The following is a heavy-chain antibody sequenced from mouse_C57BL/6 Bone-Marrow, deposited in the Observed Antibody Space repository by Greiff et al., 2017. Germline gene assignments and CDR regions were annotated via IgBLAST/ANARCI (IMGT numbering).Heavy chain of an antibody. CDR1: GYTFTEYT. Sequence: VKLMESGAELVKPGASVKLSCKASGYTFTEYTIHWVKQRSGQGLEWIGWFYPGSGSIKYNEKFKDQATLTADKSSSTVYMELSRLTSEDSAVDVCARHNYYGPAWFAYWGQGTLVTVSA. CDR3: ARHNYYGPAWFAY. V-gene: IGHV1-62-2*01. J-gene: IGHJ3*01. CDR2: FYPGSGSI. D-gene: IGHD1-1*01.